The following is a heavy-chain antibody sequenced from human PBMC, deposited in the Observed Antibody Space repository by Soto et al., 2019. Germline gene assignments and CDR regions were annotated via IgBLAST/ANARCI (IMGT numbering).Heavy chain of an antibody. CDR1: GGSIGSNNYY. D-gene: IGHD6-19*01. Sequence: QLQLQESGPGLVRPSETLSLTCTVSGGSIGSNNYYWAWIRQPPGKGVEWIGSIYYTGSTYYNPSLRSRVSISVDTSKNQFSVNLNSVTAADTAQYYCGRKTPVAGTEWGQGTLVTVSA. J-gene: IGHJ4*02. CDR2: IYYTGST. CDR3: GRKTPVAGTE. V-gene: IGHV4-39*01.